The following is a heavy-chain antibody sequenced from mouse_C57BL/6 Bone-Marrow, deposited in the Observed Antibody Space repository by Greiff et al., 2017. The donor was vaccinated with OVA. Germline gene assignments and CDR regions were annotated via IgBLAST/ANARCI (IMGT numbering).Heavy chain of an antibody. CDR1: GFTFSSYA. J-gene: IGHJ1*03. Sequence: EVMLVESGGGLVKPGGSLKLSCAASGFTFSSYAMSWVRQTPEKRLEWVATISDGGSYTYYPANVKGRFTISRDNAKNNLYLQMSHLKSEDTAMYYCARARPRGYFDVWGTGTTVTVSS. CDR3: ARARPRGYFDV. CDR2: ISDGGSYT. V-gene: IGHV5-4*03.